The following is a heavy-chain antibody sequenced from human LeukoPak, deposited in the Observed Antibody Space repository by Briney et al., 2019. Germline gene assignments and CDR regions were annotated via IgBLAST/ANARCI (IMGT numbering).Heavy chain of an antibody. Sequence: SETLSLTCTVSGGSISSGGYYWSWIRQHPGKGLEWIGYIYYSGSTYYNPSLKSRVTISEDTSKNQFSLKLSSVTAADTAVHYCARVNTAMVTGFDYWGQGTLVTVSS. V-gene: IGHV4-31*03. D-gene: IGHD5-18*01. CDR1: GGSISSGGYY. J-gene: IGHJ4*02. CDR2: IYYSGST. CDR3: ARVNTAMVTGFDY.